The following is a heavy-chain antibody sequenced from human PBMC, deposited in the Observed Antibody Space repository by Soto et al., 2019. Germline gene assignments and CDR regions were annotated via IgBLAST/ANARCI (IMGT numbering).Heavy chain of an antibody. J-gene: IGHJ4*02. CDR1: GFTFSSYG. V-gene: IGHV3-33*01. CDR2: IWYDGSNK. Sequence: QVQLVESGGGVVQPGRSLRLSCAASGFTFSSYGMHWVRQAPGKGLEWVAVIWYDGSNKYYADSVKGRFTISRDNSKNTLYLQMNSLRAEDTAVYYCARENRHTRAFDYWGQGTLVTVSS. CDR3: ARENRHTRAFDY.